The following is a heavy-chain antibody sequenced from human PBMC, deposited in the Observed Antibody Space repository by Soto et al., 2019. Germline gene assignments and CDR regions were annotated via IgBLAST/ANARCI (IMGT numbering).Heavy chain of an antibody. D-gene: IGHD3-22*01. CDR3: ARGYDSFDY. CDR2: ISSSSNYI. V-gene: IGHV3-21*01. J-gene: IGHJ4*02. Sequence: EVQLVESGGGLVKPGGSLRLSCAACGFTFSSYTMNWVRQAPGKGLEWVSSISSSSNYIYYADSVKGRFTISRDNAKNSLYPQMNSLRAEDTAVYYCARGYDSFDYWGQGTLVTVSS. CDR1: GFTFSSYT.